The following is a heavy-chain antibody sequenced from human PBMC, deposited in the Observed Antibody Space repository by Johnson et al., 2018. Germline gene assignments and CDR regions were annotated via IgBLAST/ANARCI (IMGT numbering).Heavy chain of an antibody. V-gene: IGHV1-46*01. D-gene: IGHD2-21*02. CDR1: GYTFTSYY. J-gene: IGHJ3*02. CDR2: INPSGGST. Sequence: QVQLVQSGAEVKKPGASVKVSCKASGYTFTSYYIHWVRQAPGQGLEWMGIINPSGGSTSYAQKFQGRVTMTRDTSTSTVYMERSGLRSEDTAMYYCATGGVVTATPNAFDIWGQGTMVTVSS. CDR3: ATGGVVTATPNAFDI.